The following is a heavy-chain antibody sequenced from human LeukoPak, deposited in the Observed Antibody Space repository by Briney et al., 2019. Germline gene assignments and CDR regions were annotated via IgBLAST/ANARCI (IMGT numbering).Heavy chain of an antibody. V-gene: IGHV4-34*01. J-gene: IGHJ4*02. CDR1: GGSFSGYY. Sequence: SETLSLTCAVYGGSFSGYYWSWIRQPPGQGLEWIGEINHSGSTNYNPSLKSRVTISVDTSKNQFSLKLSSVTAADTAVYYCARLRDYVGDYWGQGTLVTVSS. CDR3: ARLRDYVGDY. CDR2: INHSGST. D-gene: IGHD4-17*01.